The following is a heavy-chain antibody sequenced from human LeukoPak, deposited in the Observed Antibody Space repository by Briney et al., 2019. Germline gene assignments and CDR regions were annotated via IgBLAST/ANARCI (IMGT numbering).Heavy chain of an antibody. V-gene: IGHV3-30-3*01. D-gene: IGHD3-3*01. Sequence: TGGSLRLSCAASGFTFSSYAMHWVRQAPGKGLEWVAVISYDGSNKYYADSVKGRFTISRDNAKNSLYLQMNSLGAEDTAVYYCARAGGYDFWSGYYRQAYYYYGMDVWGQGTTVTVSS. CDR2: ISYDGSNK. CDR3: ARAGGYDFWSGYYRQAYYYYGMDV. CDR1: GFTFSSYA. J-gene: IGHJ6*02.